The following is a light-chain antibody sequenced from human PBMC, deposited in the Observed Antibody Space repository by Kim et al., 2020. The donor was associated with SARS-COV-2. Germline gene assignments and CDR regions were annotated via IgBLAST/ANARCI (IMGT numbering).Light chain of an antibody. CDR1: QSVLHSSNNKNY. CDR2: WAS. V-gene: IGKV4-1*01. CDR3: QQYYTNPLT. Sequence: ATINCKSSQSVLHSSNNKNYLAWYRQKPGQPPKLLIYWASTRESGVPDRFSGSGSGTDFTLTISSLQAEDVAVYYCQQYYTNPLTFGGGTKVDIK. J-gene: IGKJ4*01.